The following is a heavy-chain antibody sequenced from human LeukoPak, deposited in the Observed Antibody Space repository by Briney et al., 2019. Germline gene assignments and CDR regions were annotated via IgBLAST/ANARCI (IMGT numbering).Heavy chain of an antibody. CDR3: ARGRFDFYGSGSRVSYYYYYYMNV. V-gene: IGHV4-39*07. CDR1: GGSISSSTYY. CDR2: IYYSGST. Sequence: SETLSLTCTVSGGSISSSTYYWGWIRQPPGKGLEWIGTIYYSGSTYYNPSLKSRVTISVDTSKNQFSLKLSSVTAADTAVYYCARGRFDFYGSGSRVSYYYYYYMNVWGKGTTVTVSS. J-gene: IGHJ6*03. D-gene: IGHD3-10*01.